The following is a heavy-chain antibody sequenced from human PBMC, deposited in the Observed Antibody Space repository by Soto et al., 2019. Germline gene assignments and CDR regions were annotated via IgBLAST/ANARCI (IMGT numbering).Heavy chain of an antibody. CDR1: GFSLSTRGEG. CDR2: RYWNDYK. CDR3: ALWGGFYGSGSYYSVKAFAI. V-gene: IGHV2-5*01. Sequence: SAPTLVYPTQTLTLTCTFFGFSLSTRGEGVGWIRQPPGKDLEWLAPRYWNDYKRYSPSLKSKITITQDTSKKQVVLTMTNMDPVDTATYYCALWGGFYGSGSYYSVKAFAIWGQGTMVTVSS. D-gene: IGHD3-10*01. J-gene: IGHJ3*02.